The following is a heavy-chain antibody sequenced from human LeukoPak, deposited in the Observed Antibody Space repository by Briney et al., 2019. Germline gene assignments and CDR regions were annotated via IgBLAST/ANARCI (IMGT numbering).Heavy chain of an antibody. CDR1: GYSISSGYY. CDR2: IYHSGST. Sequence: SETLSLTCAVSGYSISSGYYWGWIRQPPGKGLEWIGSIYHSGSTYYNPSLKSRVTISVDTSKNQLSLKLSSVTAADTAVYYCARRRITMVRGEGWFDPWGEGTLVTVPS. V-gene: IGHV4-38-2*01. CDR3: ARRRITMVRGEGWFDP. J-gene: IGHJ5*02. D-gene: IGHD3-10*01.